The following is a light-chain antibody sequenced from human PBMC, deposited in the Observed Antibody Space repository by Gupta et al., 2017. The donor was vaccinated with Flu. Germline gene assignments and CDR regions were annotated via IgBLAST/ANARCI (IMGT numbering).Light chain of an antibody. CDR3: QSSDSSGIYV. V-gene: IGLV3-25*03. CDR2: KDN. Sequence: SYELTQPPSVSVSPGQTARITCSGDALPRQYAYWYQQKPGQAPVLVICKDNERPSGIPERFSGSSSGTTVTLTISGVQAEDEADYYCQSSDSSGIYVFGTGTKVTVL. J-gene: IGLJ1*01. CDR1: ALPRQY.